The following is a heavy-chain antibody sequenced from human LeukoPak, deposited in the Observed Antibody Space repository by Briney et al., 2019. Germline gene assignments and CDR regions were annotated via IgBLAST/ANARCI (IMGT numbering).Heavy chain of an antibody. D-gene: IGHD3-10*01. CDR3: ARGGVNTRSWFDP. CDR2: INAGNGNT. V-gene: IGHV1-3*03. Sequence: ASVKVSCKASGYTFTGYYMHWVRQAPGQRLEWMGWINAGNGNTKYSQEFQGRVTITRDTSASTAYMELSSLRSEDMAVYYCARGGVNTRSWFDPWGQGTLVTVSS. CDR1: GYTFTGYY. J-gene: IGHJ5*02.